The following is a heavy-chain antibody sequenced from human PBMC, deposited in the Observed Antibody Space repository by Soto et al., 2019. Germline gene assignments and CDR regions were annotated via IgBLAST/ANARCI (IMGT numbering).Heavy chain of an antibody. J-gene: IGHJ4*02. V-gene: IGHV1-3*01. CDR2: INAGNGNT. CDR3: ARDLAAADY. CDR1: GYTFTSYA. D-gene: IGHD6-13*01. Sequence: ASVKVSCKASGYTFTSYAMHWVRQAPGQRLEWMGWINAGNGNTKYSQKFQGRVTITRDTSASTVYMELSSLRSDDTAVYYCARDLAAADYWGQGTLVTVSS.